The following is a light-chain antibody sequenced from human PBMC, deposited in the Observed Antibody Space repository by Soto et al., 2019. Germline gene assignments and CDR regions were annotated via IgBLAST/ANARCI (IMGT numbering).Light chain of an antibody. Sequence: QSALTQPPSASGSPGQSVTISCTGTSSDVGGYNYVSWYQQHPDKTPKLMIYKVSKRPSGLPDRFSGSKSGNTSSLTVSGLQAEDEADYYSSSYAGSNNFEVFGGGTKLTVL. CDR1: SSDVGGYNY. CDR3: SSYAGSNNFEV. J-gene: IGLJ3*02. CDR2: KVS. V-gene: IGLV2-8*01.